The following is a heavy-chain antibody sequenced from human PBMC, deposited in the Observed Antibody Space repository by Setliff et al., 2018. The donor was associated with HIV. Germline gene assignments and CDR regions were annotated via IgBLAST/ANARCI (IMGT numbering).Heavy chain of an antibody. V-gene: IGHV4-28*01. CDR1: GGSISSSNW. Sequence: SETLSLTCTVSGGSISSSNWWGWIRQPPGKGLEWIGYIYYSGSTKYNPSLKRRVIMSVDTSKNQFSLQLTPVTAVDTAVYYCARKPDSRNWFDPWGQGTLVTVSS. J-gene: IGHJ5*02. CDR3: ARKPDSRNWFDP. CDR2: IYYSGST.